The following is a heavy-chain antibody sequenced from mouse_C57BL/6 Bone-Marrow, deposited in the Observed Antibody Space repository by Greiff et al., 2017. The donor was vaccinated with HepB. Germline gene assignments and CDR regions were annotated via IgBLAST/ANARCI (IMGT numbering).Heavy chain of an antibody. J-gene: IGHJ3*01. Sequence: QVQLQHSGAELVKPGASVKLSCKASGYTFTSYWMHWVKQRPGQGLEWIGMIHPNSGSTNYNEKFKSKATLTVDKSSSTAYMQLSSLTSEDSAVYYCARWDYSNSFAYWGQGTLVTVSA. V-gene: IGHV1-64*01. CDR1: GYTFTSYW. CDR3: ARWDYSNSFAY. D-gene: IGHD2-5*01. CDR2: IHPNSGST.